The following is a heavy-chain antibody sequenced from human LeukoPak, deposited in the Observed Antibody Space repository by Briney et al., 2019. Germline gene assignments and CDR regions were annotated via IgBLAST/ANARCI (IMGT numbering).Heavy chain of an antibody. Sequence: PSETLSLTCTVSGGSISSGGYYWSWIRQHPGKGLEWIGYIYYSGSTYYNPSLKSRVTISVVTSKNQFSLKLSSVTAADTAVYYCASRGEYCSSTSCQFPFDPWGQGTLVTVSS. CDR3: ASRGEYCSSTSCQFPFDP. J-gene: IGHJ5*02. CDR1: GGSISSGGYY. CDR2: IYYSGST. V-gene: IGHV4-31*03. D-gene: IGHD2-2*01.